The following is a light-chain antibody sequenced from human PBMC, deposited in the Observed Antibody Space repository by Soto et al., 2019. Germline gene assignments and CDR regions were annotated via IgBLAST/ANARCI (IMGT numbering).Light chain of an antibody. CDR2: EDS. J-gene: IGLJ1*01. CDR3: CSYAGSSTYV. V-gene: IGLV2-23*01. CDR1: INDVGSYNL. Sequence: QSALTQPASVSGSPGQSITISCTGTINDVGSYNLVSWYQQHPGKAPKLMISEDSKRPPGVSTRFSGSKSGITASLTISGLRAEDEADYYCCSYAGSSTYVFGTGTKVTVL.